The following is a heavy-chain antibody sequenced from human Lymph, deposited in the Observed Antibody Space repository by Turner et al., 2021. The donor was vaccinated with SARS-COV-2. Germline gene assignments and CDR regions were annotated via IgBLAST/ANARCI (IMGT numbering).Heavy chain of an antibody. CDR1: GGSISSSSYY. CDR2: FYYSGST. J-gene: IGHJ4*02. V-gene: IGHV4-39*01. CDR3: ARLGGAYGDPFDY. Sequence: QLQLQESVPGLVKPSETLSLTCTFSGGSISSSSYYWGWIRQPPGKGLEWIGSFYYSGSTYYNPSLKSRVTISVDTSKNQFSLKLTSVTATDTAVYYCARLGGAYGDPFDYWGQGTLVTVSS. D-gene: IGHD4-17*01.